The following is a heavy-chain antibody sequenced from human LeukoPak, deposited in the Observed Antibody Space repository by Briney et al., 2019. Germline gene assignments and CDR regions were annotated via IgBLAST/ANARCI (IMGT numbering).Heavy chain of an antibody. J-gene: IGHJ6*02. Sequence: ASVNVSCKASGYTFTSYYMHWVRQAPGQGLEWMGIINPSGGSTSYAQKFQGRVTMTRDTSTSTVYMELSSLRSEDTAVYNCARDMTPTVITPSGGMDVWGQGTTVTVSS. CDR1: GYTFTSYY. CDR2: INPSGGST. D-gene: IGHD4-23*01. V-gene: IGHV1-46*01. CDR3: ARDMTPTVITPSGGMDV.